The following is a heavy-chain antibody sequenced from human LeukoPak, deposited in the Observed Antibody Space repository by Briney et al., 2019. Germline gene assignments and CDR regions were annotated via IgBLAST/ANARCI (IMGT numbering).Heavy chain of an antibody. CDR2: INGDGRST. CDR1: GFIFSNYW. CDR3: ARDLVYGGY. D-gene: IGHD5/OR15-5a*01. Sequence: GGSLRLSCTASGFIFSNYWMHWVRQAPGKGLVWVSRINGDGRSTTYADSVKGRFTIARDNAKNTLFLQMNSLRAEDTAVYYCARDLVYGGYWGQGALVTVSS. J-gene: IGHJ4*02. V-gene: IGHV3-74*01.